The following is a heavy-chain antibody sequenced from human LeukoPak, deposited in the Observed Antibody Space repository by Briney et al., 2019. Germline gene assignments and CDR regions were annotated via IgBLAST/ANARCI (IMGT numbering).Heavy chain of an antibody. V-gene: IGHV3-30-3*01. Sequence: GGSLRLSCAASGFTFSSYAMHWVRQAPGKGLEWVAVISYDGSNKYYADSVKGRFTISRDNAKQSLYLQMSSLRAEDTAIYYCARVYSNSWYSGYLYMDVWGKGTTVTVSS. J-gene: IGHJ6*03. CDR2: ISYDGSNK. D-gene: IGHD4-11*01. CDR1: GFTFSSYA. CDR3: ARVYSNSWYSGYLYMDV.